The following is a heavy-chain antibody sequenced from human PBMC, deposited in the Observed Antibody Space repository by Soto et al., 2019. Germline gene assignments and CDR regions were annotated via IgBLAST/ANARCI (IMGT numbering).Heavy chain of an antibody. CDR2: IGTAGDT. J-gene: IGHJ6*02. CDR1: GFTFSSYD. V-gene: IGHV3-13*01. Sequence: EVQLVESGGGLVQPGGSLRLSCAASGFTFSSYDMHWVRQATGKGLEWVSAIGTAGDTYYPGSVKGRFTISRENAKNSLYLQMNSLRAGDTAVYYCARVAGHYGMDVWGQGTTVTVSS. CDR3: ARVAGHYGMDV.